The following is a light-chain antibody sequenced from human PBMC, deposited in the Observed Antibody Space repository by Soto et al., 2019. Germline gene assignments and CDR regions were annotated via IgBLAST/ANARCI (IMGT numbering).Light chain of an antibody. V-gene: IGKV3-20*01. Sequence: IMLTQSPGTLSLSTGERATLSCRASQSVSSSYLAWYQQKPGQAPRLLIYGASSRATGIPDRFSGSGSGTDFTLTISRLEPEDFAVYYCQQYGSSRWTFGQGTKVDIK. CDR3: QQYGSSRWT. J-gene: IGKJ1*01. CDR2: GAS. CDR1: QSVSSSY.